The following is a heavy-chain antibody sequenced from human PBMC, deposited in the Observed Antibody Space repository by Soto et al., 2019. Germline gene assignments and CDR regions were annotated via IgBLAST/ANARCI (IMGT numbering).Heavy chain of an antibody. Sequence: QVQLVQSGAEVKKPGSSVKVSCKASGGTFSSYALSWVRQAPGQGLEWMGGIIPIFGTANYAQKFQGRVTITADESTSTAYMELSSLRSEDTAVYYCARTDYSNRYRPPYYYYGMDVWGQGTTVTVSS. J-gene: IGHJ6*02. CDR1: GGTFSSYA. D-gene: IGHD4-4*01. CDR2: IIPIFGTA. CDR3: ARTDYSNRYRPPYYYYGMDV. V-gene: IGHV1-69*01.